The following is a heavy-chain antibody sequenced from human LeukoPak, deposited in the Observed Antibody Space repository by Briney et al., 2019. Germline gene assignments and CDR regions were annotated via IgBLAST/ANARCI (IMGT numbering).Heavy chain of an antibody. CDR1: GYTFTSYD. V-gene: IGHV1-46*01. D-gene: IGHD2-21*02. CDR2: INPSGDST. Sequence: GASVKVSCKASGYTFTSYDIHWVRQAPGQGLEWMGIINPSGDSTSYAQKFQGRVTMTRDTSTSTVYMELSSLRSEDTAVYYCASVLYCGADCYSGRYFFDYWGQGTLVTVSS. J-gene: IGHJ4*02. CDR3: ASVLYCGADCYSGRYFFDY.